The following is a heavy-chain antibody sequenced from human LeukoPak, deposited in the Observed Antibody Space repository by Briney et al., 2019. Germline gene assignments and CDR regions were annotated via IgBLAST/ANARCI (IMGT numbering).Heavy chain of an antibody. Sequence: RASVKVSCKAPGGTFSSYAISWVRQAPGQGLEWMGGIIPIFGTANYAQKFQGRVTITADESTSTAYMELSSLRSEDTAVYYCARDSWVSYCSSTSCHDAFDIWGQGTMVTVSS. CDR2: IIPIFGTA. D-gene: IGHD2-2*01. J-gene: IGHJ3*02. V-gene: IGHV1-69*13. CDR3: ARDSWVSYCSSTSCHDAFDI. CDR1: GGTFSSYA.